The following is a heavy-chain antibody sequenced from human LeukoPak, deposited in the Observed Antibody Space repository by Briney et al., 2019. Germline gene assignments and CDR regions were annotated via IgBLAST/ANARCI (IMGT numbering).Heavy chain of an antibody. D-gene: IGHD3-10*01. CDR3: ASRRGNYYYYYMDV. CDR2: INHSGST. CDR1: GGSFSGYY. Sequence: SETLSLTCAVYGGSFSGYYWGWIRQPPGKGLEWIGEINHSGSTNYNPSLKSRVTISVDTSKNQFSLKLSSVTAADTAVYYCASRRGNYYYYYMDVWGKGTTVTVSS. J-gene: IGHJ6*03. V-gene: IGHV4-34*01.